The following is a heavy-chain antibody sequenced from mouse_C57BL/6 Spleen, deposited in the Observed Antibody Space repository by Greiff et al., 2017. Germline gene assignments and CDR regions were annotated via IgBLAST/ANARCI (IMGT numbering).Heavy chain of an antibody. D-gene: IGHD2-4*01. CDR3: ARVHYHDYLIGY. CDR1: GYTFTSYW. J-gene: IGHJ2*01. V-gene: IGHV1-55*01. Sequence: QVHVKQPGAELVKPGASVKMSCKASGYTFTSYWITWVKQRPGQGLEWIGDIYPGSGSTNYTEKFKSKATLTVDTSSSTAYMQLSSLTSEDSAVYYCARVHYHDYLIGYWGQGTTLTVSS. CDR2: IYPGSGST.